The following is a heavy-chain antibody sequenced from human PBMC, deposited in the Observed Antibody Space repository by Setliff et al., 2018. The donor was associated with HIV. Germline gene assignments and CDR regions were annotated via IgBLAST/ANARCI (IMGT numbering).Heavy chain of an antibody. Sequence: SETLSLTCAVYGRSFSGYYWNWIRQSPGKGLEWIGEINHSGGTNYNPSLKSRVTMSIDTSKNQFSLKLSSVTAADTAVYYCARHSGVASPNWFDPWGQGTLVTVSS. V-gene: IGHV4-34*01. D-gene: IGHD3-10*01. J-gene: IGHJ5*02. CDR3: ARHSGVASPNWFDP. CDR2: INHSGGT. CDR1: GRSFSGYY.